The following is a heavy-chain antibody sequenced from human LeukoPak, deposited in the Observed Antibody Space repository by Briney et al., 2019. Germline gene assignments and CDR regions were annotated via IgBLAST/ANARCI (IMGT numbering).Heavy chain of an antibody. CDR1: GYSFTTYW. V-gene: IGHV5-51*01. J-gene: IGHJ5*02. D-gene: IGHD6-19*01. Sequence: GESLQISCKGSGYSFTTYWIAWVRQMPGKGLEWMGIIYPGDSNTRYSPSFQGQVTISADKSINTAYLQWSSLKTSDTAMYYCARHSYTNGWFFFDPWGQGTLVTVSS. CDR2: IYPGDSNT. CDR3: ARHSYTNGWFFFDP.